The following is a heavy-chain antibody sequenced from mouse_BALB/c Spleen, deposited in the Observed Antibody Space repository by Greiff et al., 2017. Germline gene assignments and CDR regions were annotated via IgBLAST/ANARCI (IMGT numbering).Heavy chain of an antibody. CDR3: ARDGTYYRYGYAMDY. V-gene: IGHV2-6-7*01. D-gene: IGHD2-14*01. J-gene: IGHJ4*01. CDR1: GFSLTGYG. CDR2: IWGDGST. Sequence: QVQLKESGPGLVAPSQSLSITCTVSGFSLTGYGVNWVRQPPGKGLEWLGMIWGDGSTDYNSALKSRLSISKDNSTSQVFLKMNSLQTDDTARYYCARDGTYYRYGYAMDYWGQGTSVTVSS.